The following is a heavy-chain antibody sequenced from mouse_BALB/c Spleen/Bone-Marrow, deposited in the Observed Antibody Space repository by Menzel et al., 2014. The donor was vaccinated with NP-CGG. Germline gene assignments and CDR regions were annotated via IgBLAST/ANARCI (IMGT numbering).Heavy chain of an antibody. Sequence: VQLQQSGAELVRSGASVKLSCTASGFNIKDFYMHWVKQRPEQGLEWIGWIDPEDGDTEYAPKFQGKATMTADTSSNTAYLQLSSLTSEDTAVYYCALYYDYDVGYWGQGTTLTVSS. CDR2: IDPEDGDT. CDR1: GFNIKDFY. V-gene: IGHV14-4*02. CDR3: ALYYDYDVGY. D-gene: IGHD2-4*01. J-gene: IGHJ2*01.